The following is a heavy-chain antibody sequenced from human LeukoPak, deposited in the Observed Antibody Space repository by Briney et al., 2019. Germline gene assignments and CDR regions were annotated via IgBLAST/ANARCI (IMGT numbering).Heavy chain of an antibody. V-gene: IGHV3-23*01. Sequence: GGSLRLSCAASGFTFSSYAMSWVRQAPGKGLEWVSAISGSGGSTYYADSVKGRFTISRDNSKYTLYLQMNSLRAEDTAVYYCAKGDRGYSYGYDYWGQGTLVTVSS. J-gene: IGHJ4*02. D-gene: IGHD5-18*01. CDR3: AKGDRGYSYGYDY. CDR1: GFTFSSYA. CDR2: ISGSGGST.